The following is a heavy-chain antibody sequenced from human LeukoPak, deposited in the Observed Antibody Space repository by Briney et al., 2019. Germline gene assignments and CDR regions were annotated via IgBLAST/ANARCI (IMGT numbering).Heavy chain of an antibody. D-gene: IGHD6-13*01. CDR1: GGSINSYY. V-gene: IGHV4-4*07. CDR2: IYSTGST. CDR3: ARQIASAGTAGFDF. Sequence: SETLSLTCTDSGGSINSYYWCWIRQPAGKGLKWIGRIYSTGSTNYNPSLKSRVTMSVDTSKNQFSLRLRSVTAADTAVYYCARQIASAGTAGFDFWGQGALVTVSS. J-gene: IGHJ4*02.